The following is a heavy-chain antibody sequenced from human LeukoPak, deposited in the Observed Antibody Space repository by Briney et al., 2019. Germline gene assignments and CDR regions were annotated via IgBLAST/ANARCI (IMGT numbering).Heavy chain of an antibody. CDR1: GGSFSGYY. J-gene: IGHJ4*02. D-gene: IGHD5-18*01. CDR3: ARGRWKRGIQLWFDY. V-gene: IGHV4-34*01. Sequence: SETLSLTCAVYGGSFSGYYWSWIRQPPGKGLEWIGEINHSGSTNYNPSLTSRVTISVDTSKNQFSLKLSSVTATDTAVYYCARGRWKRGIQLWFDYWGQGTLVTVSS. CDR2: INHSGST.